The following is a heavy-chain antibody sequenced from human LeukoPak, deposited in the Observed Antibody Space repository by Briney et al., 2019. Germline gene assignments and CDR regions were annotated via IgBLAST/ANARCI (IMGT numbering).Heavy chain of an antibody. CDR3: ARDRNTGSSYENLFEY. Sequence: GGSLRLSCAASGFSLSDYWMHWVRQAPGKGLVWVSRINSDGSSTSYADSVKGRFTISRDNAKNTLYLQMNSLRAEDTSVYYCARDRNTGSSYENLFEYWGREAWSPSPQ. CDR1: GFSLSDYW. CDR2: INSDGSST. D-gene: IGHD1-26*01. J-gene: IGHJ4*02. V-gene: IGHV3-74*01.